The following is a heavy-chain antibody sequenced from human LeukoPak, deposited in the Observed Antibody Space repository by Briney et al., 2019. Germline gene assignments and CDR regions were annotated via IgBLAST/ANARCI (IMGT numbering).Heavy chain of an antibody. V-gene: IGHV4-61*02. CDR1: GGSVNSGSYY. D-gene: IGHD3-22*01. CDR3: ARDRHYYDNSGYYKGRYFDS. J-gene: IGHJ4*02. Sequence: PSETLSLTCTVSGGSVNSGSYYWSWIRQPAGKGLEWIGRIYTSGNTNYNPSLKSRVTISIDTSKNKFSLKLNSVTAADTAVYYCARDRHYYDNSGYYKGRYFDSWGQGTLVTVSS. CDR2: IYTSGNT.